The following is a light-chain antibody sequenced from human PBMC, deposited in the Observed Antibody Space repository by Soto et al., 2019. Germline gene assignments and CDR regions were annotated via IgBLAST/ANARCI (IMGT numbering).Light chain of an antibody. J-gene: IGLJ3*02. Sequence: NFMLTQPHSVSESPGKTMTISCTRSSGSIASNYVQWYQQRPGSSPTTVIYQDNRRPSGVPDRFSGSIDRSSNSASLSISGLRTEDEADYYCQSYDDNNGMFGGGTKLTVL. V-gene: IGLV6-57*01. CDR2: QDN. CDR1: SGSIASNY. CDR3: QSYDDNNGM.